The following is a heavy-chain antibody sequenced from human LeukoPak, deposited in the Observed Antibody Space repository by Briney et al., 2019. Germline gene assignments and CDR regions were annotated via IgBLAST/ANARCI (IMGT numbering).Heavy chain of an antibody. V-gene: IGHV1-2*02. J-gene: IGHJ4*02. CDR3: AQRGRASSGYYPEDFDY. Sequence: ASVKVSCKASGYTFTGYYIHWVRQAPGQGLEWMGWINPNSGGTNYAQKFQGRVTMTRDTSISTAYMELSRLRSDDTAVYYCAQRGRASSGYYPEDFDYWGQGTLVTVSS. CDR2: INPNSGGT. CDR1: GYTFTGYY. D-gene: IGHD3-22*01.